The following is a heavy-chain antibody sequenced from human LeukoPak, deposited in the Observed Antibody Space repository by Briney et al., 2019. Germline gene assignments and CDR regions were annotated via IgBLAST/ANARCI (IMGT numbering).Heavy chain of an antibody. Sequence: GGSLRLSCAASGFTFSSYAMSWVRQAPGKGLEWVSAISGSGGSTYYADSVKGRFTISRDNSKNTLYPQMNSLRAEDTAVYYCARINRYSSSWYDLRVPTYYYYGMDVWGQGTTVTVSS. D-gene: IGHD6-13*01. J-gene: IGHJ6*02. CDR3: ARINRYSSSWYDLRVPTYYYYGMDV. CDR1: GFTFSSYA. CDR2: ISGSGGST. V-gene: IGHV3-23*01.